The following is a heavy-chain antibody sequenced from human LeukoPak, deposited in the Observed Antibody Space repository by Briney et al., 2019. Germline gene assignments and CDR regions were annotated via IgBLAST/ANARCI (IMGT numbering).Heavy chain of an antibody. CDR1: GGSFSGYY. CDR3: ARGGIAAAGTPYDY. Sequence: SETLSLTCAVYGGSFSGYYWSWIRQPPEKGLEWIGEINHSGSTNYNPSLKSRVTISIDTSKNQFSLKLSSVTAADTAVYYCARGGIAAAGTPYDYWGQGTLVTVSS. D-gene: IGHD6-13*01. V-gene: IGHV4-34*01. J-gene: IGHJ4*02. CDR2: INHSGST.